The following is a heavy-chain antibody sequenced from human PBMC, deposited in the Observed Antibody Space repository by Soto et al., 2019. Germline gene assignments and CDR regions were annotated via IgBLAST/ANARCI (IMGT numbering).Heavy chain of an antibody. CDR3: AKDRLNTLRGYYFDY. V-gene: IGHV3-23*01. CDR1: GFTFSSYA. Sequence: EVQLLESGGGLVQPGGSLRLSCAASGFTFSSYAMSWVRQAPGKGLEWVSAISGSGGSTYYADSVKGRFTISRDNSKNKPELQMNSPRAEDKAVYYCAKDRLNTLRGYYFDYWGQGTLVTVSS. D-gene: IGHD3-22*01. J-gene: IGHJ4*02. CDR2: ISGSGGST.